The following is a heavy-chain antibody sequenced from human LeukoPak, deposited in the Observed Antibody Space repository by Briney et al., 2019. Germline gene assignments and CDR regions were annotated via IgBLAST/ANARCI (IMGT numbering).Heavy chain of an antibody. V-gene: IGHV3-23*01. CDR3: AKGLKTGVGPYMGYHYYMDV. D-gene: IGHD3-16*01. Sequence: GGSLRLSCAASGFTFSSYAMSWVRQAPGKGLKWVATVNDNGAATYYADSVKGRFTISRDNSYNTVSLQMNGLRDEDTGVYYCAKGLKTGVGPYMGYHYYMDVWGKGATVTVSS. CDR1: GFTFSSYA. J-gene: IGHJ6*03. CDR2: VNDNGAAT.